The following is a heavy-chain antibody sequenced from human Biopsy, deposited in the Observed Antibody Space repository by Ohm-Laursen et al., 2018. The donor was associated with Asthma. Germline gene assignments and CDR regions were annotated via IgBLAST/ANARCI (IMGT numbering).Heavy chain of an antibody. V-gene: IGHV3-23*01. CDR1: GFTLSSYA. CDR3: AKVGHGYGDYVGYLDP. CDR2: ISSGGGTI. Sequence: GSLRLSCTATGFTLSSYAIHWVRQAPGKGLEGVSVISSGGGTIDYADSVKGRFTISRNISTNTVYLQMDSLSADDTAVYYCAKVGHGYGDYVGYLDPWGQGTLVTVSS. D-gene: IGHD4-17*01. J-gene: IGHJ5*02.